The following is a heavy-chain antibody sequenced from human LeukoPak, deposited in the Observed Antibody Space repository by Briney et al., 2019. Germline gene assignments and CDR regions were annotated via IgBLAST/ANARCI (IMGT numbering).Heavy chain of an antibody. J-gene: IGHJ4*02. CDR3: ARQVQPMVRGARLDY. V-gene: IGHV4-59*08. D-gene: IGHD3-10*01. CDR2: IYYSGST. CDR1: GGSISSYY. Sequence: SETLSLTCTVSGGSISSYYWSWIRQPPGKGLEWIGYIYYSGSTNYNPSLKSRVTISVDTSKNQFSLKLSSVTAADTAVYYCARQVQPMVRGARLDYWGQGTLVTVSS.